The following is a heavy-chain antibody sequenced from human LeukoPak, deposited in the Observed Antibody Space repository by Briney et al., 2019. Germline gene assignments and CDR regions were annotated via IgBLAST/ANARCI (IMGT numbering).Heavy chain of an antibody. V-gene: IGHV3-23*01. J-gene: IGHJ4*02. Sequence: GGSLRLSCAASGFTFNTYAMSWVRQAPWEGLQWVSGISDSGGNTYYADSVRGRFTISRDNSKNTLYLQMNSLRAEDTAVYYCARHRSSWLIDYWGQGTLVTVSS. D-gene: IGHD6-6*01. CDR1: GFTFNTYA. CDR2: ISDSGGNT. CDR3: ARHRSSWLIDY.